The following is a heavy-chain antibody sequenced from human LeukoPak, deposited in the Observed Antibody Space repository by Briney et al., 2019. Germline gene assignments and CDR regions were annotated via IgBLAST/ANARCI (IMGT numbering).Heavy chain of an antibody. CDR1: GYTFTSYG. J-gene: IGHJ4*02. D-gene: IGHD5-18*01. CDR2: ISAYNGNT. CDR3: ARQGAPALYVDTAMGIDY. Sequence: ASVKVSCKASGYTFTSYGISWVRQAPGQGLEWMGWISAYNGNTNYAQKLQGRVTMTTDTSTSTAYMELRSLRSDDTAVYYCARQGAPALYVDTAMGIDYWGQGTLVTVSS. V-gene: IGHV1-18*01.